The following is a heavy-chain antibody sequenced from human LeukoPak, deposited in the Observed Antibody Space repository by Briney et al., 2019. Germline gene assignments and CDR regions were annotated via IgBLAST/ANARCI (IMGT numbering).Heavy chain of an antibody. Sequence: PGGSLRLSCVASEFDFFSYGMQWVRQAPGKGLVWVSRIFTDGGTTSYADSVKGRFTISRDNAKNTLYLEMKSLRVEDTAVYYCARELPREVTLDYWGQGTLVTVSP. D-gene: IGHD2-21*02. CDR1: EFDFFSYG. J-gene: IGHJ4*01. CDR2: IFTDGGTT. V-gene: IGHV3-74*01. CDR3: ARELPREVTLDY.